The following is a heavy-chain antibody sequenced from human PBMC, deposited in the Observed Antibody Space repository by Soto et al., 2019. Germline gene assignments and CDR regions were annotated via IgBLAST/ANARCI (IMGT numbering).Heavy chain of an antibody. Sequence: QTLSLTCAISGDSVSSNTAAWNWIRSSPSRGLEWLGRTYYRSNWRHDYAVSVKSRITVNPDTSKNHFSLQLNSVTPDDTAVYYCARGVAGSGFDLWGQGTLVPVSS. D-gene: IGHD6-19*01. CDR2: TYYRSNWRH. CDR1: GDSVSSNTAA. CDR3: ARGVAGSGFDL. V-gene: IGHV6-1*01. J-gene: IGHJ4*02.